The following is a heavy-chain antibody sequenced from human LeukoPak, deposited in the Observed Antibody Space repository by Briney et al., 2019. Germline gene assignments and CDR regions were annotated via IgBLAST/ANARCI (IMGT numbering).Heavy chain of an antibody. CDR3: AKNIGITKIVVVNPVFTFDI. Sequence: GGSLRLSCAASGLTFSSYALSWVRQAPGKGLEWLAAISRGGGSTYNAHSVKGRSPSPRGNPTNPPYLQMNSLRAETTAVYYCAKNIGITKIVVVNPVFTFDIWGQGTMVTVSS. D-gene: IGHD3-22*01. J-gene: IGHJ3*02. CDR1: GLTFSSYA. V-gene: IGHV3-23*01. CDR2: ISRGGGST.